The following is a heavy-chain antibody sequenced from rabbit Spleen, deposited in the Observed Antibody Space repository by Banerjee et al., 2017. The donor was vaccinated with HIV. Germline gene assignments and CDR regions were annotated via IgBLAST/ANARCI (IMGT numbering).Heavy chain of an antibody. CDR3: ARDLASVIGWNFNL. V-gene: IGHV1S40*01. CDR1: GFSFSFSNY. J-gene: IGHJ4*01. CDR2: IAAGVSGTT. D-gene: IGHD1-1*01. Sequence: QSLEESGGDLVKPGASLTLTCTASGFSFSFSNYLCWVRQPPGKGPEWIACIAAGVSGTTYYATWAKGRFTISNPSSTTVTLQMTSLTAADTAIYFCARDLASVIGWNFNLWGQGTLVTVS.